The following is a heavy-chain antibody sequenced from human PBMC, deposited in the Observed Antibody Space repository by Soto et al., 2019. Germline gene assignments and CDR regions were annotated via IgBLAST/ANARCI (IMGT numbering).Heavy chain of an antibody. CDR3: AHRRIGVSQWNYGDFDY. J-gene: IGHJ4*02. V-gene: IGHV2-5*02. CDR1: GFSLSTSGVG. Sequence: QITLKESGPTLVKPTQTLTLTCTFSGFSLSTSGVGVGWIRQPPGKAPEWLVIIYWDDDKRYSPSLRSRVTITKDTSKNQVVLTMTNVDPVDTATYFCAHRRIGVSQWNYGDFDYWGQGTLVTVSS. CDR2: IYWDDDK. D-gene: IGHD1-7*01.